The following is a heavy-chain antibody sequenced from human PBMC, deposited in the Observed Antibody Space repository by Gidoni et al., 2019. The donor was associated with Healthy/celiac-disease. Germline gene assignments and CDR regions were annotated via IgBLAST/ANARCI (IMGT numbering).Heavy chain of an antibody. J-gene: IGHJ6*03. CDR1: GFTCSSYG. CDR3: AKNIPDYYYMDV. CDR2: ISYDGSNK. D-gene: IGHD2-21*01. Sequence: QVQLFESGGGVVQPGRSLTLSCAASGFTCSSYGMHWVRQAPGKGLEWVAVISYDGSNKYYADSVKGRFTISRDKSKNTLYLQMNSLRAEDTAVYYCAKNIPDYYYMDVWGKGTTVTVSS. V-gene: IGHV3-30*18.